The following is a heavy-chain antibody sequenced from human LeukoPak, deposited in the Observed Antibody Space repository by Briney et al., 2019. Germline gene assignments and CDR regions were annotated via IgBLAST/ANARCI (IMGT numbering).Heavy chain of an antibody. D-gene: IGHD2-2*01. CDR1: GNYW. J-gene: IGHJ4*02. Sequence: PGGSLRLSCAASGNYWIHWVRQAPGKGLVWVSHVNSDGSWTSHADSVKGRFTISKDSAKNTVYLQMNNLRTEDTAVYYCVSFYETNWGRGTLVTVSS. CDR3: VSFYETN. CDR2: VNSDGSWT. V-gene: IGHV3-74*01.